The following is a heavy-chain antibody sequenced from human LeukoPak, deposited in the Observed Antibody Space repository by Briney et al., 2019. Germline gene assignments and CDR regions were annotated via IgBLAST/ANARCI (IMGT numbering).Heavy chain of an antibody. CDR1: GFTFSSYE. CDR2: ISSSSSTI. J-gene: IGHJ6*03. CDR3: ARAPGGSSWYGLAAYYYYYMDV. D-gene: IGHD6-13*01. Sequence: GGSLRLSCAASGFTFSSYEMNWVRQAPGKGLEWVSYISSSSSTIYYADSVKGRFTISRDNAKNSLYLQMNSLRAEDTAVYYCARAPGGSSWYGLAAYYYYYMDVWGKGTTVTISS. V-gene: IGHV3-48*03.